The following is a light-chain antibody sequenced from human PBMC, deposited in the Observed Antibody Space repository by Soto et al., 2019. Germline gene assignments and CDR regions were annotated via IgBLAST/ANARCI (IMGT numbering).Light chain of an antibody. CDR1: SRDVGGYNY. Sequence: QSVLTQPASVSGSPGHSITISCTGTSRDVGGYNYVSWYQQHPGKAPKLMIYDVSNRPSGVSNRFSGSKSGNTASLTISGRQYEDEADYYCSSYTRRSTYVFGTGTKVTVL. CDR2: DVS. J-gene: IGLJ1*01. CDR3: SSYTRRSTYV. V-gene: IGLV2-14*01.